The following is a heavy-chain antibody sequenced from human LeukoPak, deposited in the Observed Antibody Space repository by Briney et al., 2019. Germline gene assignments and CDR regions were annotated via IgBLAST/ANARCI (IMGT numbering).Heavy chain of an antibody. CDR3: TRHGGRDYYDSSEDAFDI. J-gene: IGHJ3*02. D-gene: IGHD3-22*01. V-gene: IGHV3-73*01. CDR2: IRSKTHTYAT. Sequence: PGGSLRLSCAASAFTFSGSAMHWVRQASGKGLEWVGRIRSKTHTYATAYAVSVKGRFTISRDDSKNTAYLQMNSLKTEDTAVYYCTRHGGRDYYDSSEDAFDIWGQGTMVIVSS. CDR1: AFTFSGSA.